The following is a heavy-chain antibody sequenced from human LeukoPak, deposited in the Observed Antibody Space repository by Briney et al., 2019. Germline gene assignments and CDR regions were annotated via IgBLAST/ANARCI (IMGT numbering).Heavy chain of an antibody. D-gene: IGHD3-9*01. Sequence: SETLSLTCTVSRRPMSSRDYYGPWIRQPPGKGLEWIWCSHNSADTYYSPFINSRVTISEDTSKNQFSLKMSSVTAADTAVYYCARLHDFDLYYWGQGTLVTVSS. V-gene: IGHV4-39*01. J-gene: IGHJ4*02. CDR2: SHNSADT. CDR3: ARLHDFDLYY. CDR1: RRPMSSRDYY.